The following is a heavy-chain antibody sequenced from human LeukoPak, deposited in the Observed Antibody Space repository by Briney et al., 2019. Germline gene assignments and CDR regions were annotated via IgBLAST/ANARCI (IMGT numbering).Heavy chain of an antibody. CDR3: ARGQNYGLDV. CDR1: GLSFSNSW. CDR2: ISGDGSSR. J-gene: IGHJ6*02. Sequence: GGSLRLSYAASGLSFSNSWMHWVRQAPGKGLVWVSRISGDGSSRLYADSVKGRFTISRDNAKETLYLEMSSLRAEDTAVCYCARGQNYGLDVWGQGTTVTVSS. V-gene: IGHV3-74*01.